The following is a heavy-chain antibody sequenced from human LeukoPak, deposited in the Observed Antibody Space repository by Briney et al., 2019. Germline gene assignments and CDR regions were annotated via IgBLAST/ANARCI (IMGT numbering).Heavy chain of an antibody. D-gene: IGHD3-10*01. Sequence: SETLSLTCTVAGGSISSYYWSWIRQPPGKGLEWIGYIYYSGSTNYNPSLKSRVTISVDTSKNQFSLKLSPVTAADTAVYYCARDQYGSGSTHWGQGTLVTVSS. CDR3: ARDQYGSGSTH. CDR2: IYYSGST. V-gene: IGHV4-59*01. J-gene: IGHJ4*02. CDR1: GGSISSYY.